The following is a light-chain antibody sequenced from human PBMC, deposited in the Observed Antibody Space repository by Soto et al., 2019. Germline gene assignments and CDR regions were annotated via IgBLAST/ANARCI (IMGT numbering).Light chain of an antibody. CDR1: QSISSNN. J-gene: IGKJ4*01. CDR2: GAS. CDR3: QQFGVSPT. V-gene: IGKV3-20*01. Sequence: EVVLTQSPGTLSLSPGERASLSCRASQSISSNNLAWYQQKPGQSPRLLIYGASSRATDIPDRFSGSGSGTDFNLTISKVEPDDFAVYYCQQFGVSPTFGGGTKVDIK.